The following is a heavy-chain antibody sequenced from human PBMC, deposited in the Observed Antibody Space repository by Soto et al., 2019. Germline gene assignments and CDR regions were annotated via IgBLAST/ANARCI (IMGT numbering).Heavy chain of an antibody. CDR2: IYPGDSDT. Sequence: GESLKISCKGSGYSFTSYWIGWVRQMPGKGLEWMGIIYPGDSDTRYSPSFQGQVTISADKSISTAYLQWSSLKASDTAMYYCARHGPSYDSSGYYLTRTYYYYYGMDVWGQGTTVTVSS. CDR1: GYSFTSYW. V-gene: IGHV5-51*01. CDR3: ARHGPSYDSSGYYLTRTYYYYYGMDV. J-gene: IGHJ6*02. D-gene: IGHD3-22*01.